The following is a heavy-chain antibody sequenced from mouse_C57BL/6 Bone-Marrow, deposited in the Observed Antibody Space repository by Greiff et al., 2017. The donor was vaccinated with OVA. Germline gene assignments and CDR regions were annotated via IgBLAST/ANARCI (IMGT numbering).Heavy chain of an antibody. D-gene: IGHD1-1*01. J-gene: IGHJ4*01. V-gene: IGHV1-69*01. CDR2: IDPSDSYT. Sequence: VQLQQSGAELVMPGASVKLSCKASGYTFTSYWMHWVKQRPGQGLEWIGEIDPSDSYTNYNQKFKGKSTLTVDKSSSTAYMQLSSLTSEDSAVYYCARCPNYYGSSYDYAMDYWGQGTSVTVSS. CDR1: GYTFTSYW. CDR3: ARCPNYYGSSYDYAMDY.